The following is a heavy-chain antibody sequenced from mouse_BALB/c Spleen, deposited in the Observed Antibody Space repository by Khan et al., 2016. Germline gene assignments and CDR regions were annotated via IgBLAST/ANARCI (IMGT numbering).Heavy chain of an antibody. CDR1: GYTFTSYW. V-gene: IGHV1-87*01. Sequence: QVQLQQSGAELARPGASVKLSCKASGYTFTSYWMQWVKQRHGKGPEWIGAIYPGDGDTRYTQKFKGKATLTADKSSNTAYMQLSSLASEDSAVYYCAQGGRAMDYWGQGTSVTVSS. CDR2: IYPGDGDT. J-gene: IGHJ4*01. CDR3: AQGGRAMDY.